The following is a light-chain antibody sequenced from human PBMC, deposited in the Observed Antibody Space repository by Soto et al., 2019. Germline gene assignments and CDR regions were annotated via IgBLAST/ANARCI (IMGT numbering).Light chain of an antibody. Sequence: QSALTQPPSVSGSPGQSVTISCTGTSSDVGSDYRVSWYQQPPGTAPKLMIYEVSNRPSWVPDRFSGSKSGNTASLTISGHQAADEADHYGSTYTSTSTYVFGTGTKLTVL. CDR2: EVS. CDR1: SSDVGSDYR. V-gene: IGLV2-18*02. CDR3: STYTSTSTYV. J-gene: IGLJ1*01.